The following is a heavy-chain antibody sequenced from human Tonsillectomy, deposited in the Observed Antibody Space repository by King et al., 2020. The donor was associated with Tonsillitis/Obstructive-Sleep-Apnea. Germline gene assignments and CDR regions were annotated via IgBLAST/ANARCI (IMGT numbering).Heavy chain of an antibody. CDR3: ARVRYDFWSGYYEGWFDP. CDR1: GYTFTRYD. V-gene: IGHV1-8*01. D-gene: IGHD3-3*01. CDR2: MNPNSGNT. J-gene: IGHJ5*02. Sequence: QLVQSGAEVKKPGASVKVSCKAFGYTFTRYDINWVRQATGQGLEWMGWMNPNSGNTGYAQKFQGRVTMTRNTSISTDYMELSSLRSEDPAVYYCARVRYDFWSGYYEGWFDPWGQGTLVTVSS.